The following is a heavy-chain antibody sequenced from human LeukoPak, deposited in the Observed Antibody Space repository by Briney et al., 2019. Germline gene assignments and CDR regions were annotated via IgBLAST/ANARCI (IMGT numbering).Heavy chain of an antibody. CDR3: ARADEYYYGSGSYPHDAFDI. D-gene: IGHD3-10*01. CDR1: GDSISNYY. Sequence: TSETLSLTCSVSGDSISNYYWSWIRQSAGKGLEWIGRIYTSGSTNYNPSLKSRVTMSVDTSKNQFSLKLTSVTAADPAVYYCARADEYYYGSGSYPHDAFDIWGQGTMVTVSS. V-gene: IGHV4-4*07. CDR2: IYTSGST. J-gene: IGHJ3*02.